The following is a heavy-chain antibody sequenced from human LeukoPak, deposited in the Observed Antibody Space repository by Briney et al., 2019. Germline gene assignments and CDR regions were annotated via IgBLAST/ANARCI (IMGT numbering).Heavy chain of an antibody. V-gene: IGHV3-9*01. CDR3: AKSAPSSVAGNFDY. J-gene: IGHJ4*02. CDR2: ISWNSGSI. CDR1: GFTFDDYA. Sequence: PGGSLRLSCAASGFTFDDYAMHWVRQAPGKGLXXXXGISWNSGSIGYADSVKGRFTISRDNAKNSLYLQMNSLRAEDTALYYCAKSAPSSVAGNFDYWGQGTLVTVSS. D-gene: IGHD6-19*01.